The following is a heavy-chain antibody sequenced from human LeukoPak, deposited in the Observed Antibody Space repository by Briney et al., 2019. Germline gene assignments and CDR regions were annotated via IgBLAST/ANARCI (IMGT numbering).Heavy chain of an antibody. Sequence: ASVKVSCKASGGTFSSYAISWVRQAPGQGLEWMGGITPIFGTANYAQKFQGRVTITADKSTSTAYMELSSLRSEDTAVYYCARDYGPEYYDSSGSRIYAFDIWGQGTMVTVSS. CDR2: ITPIFGTA. CDR1: GGTFSSYA. CDR3: ARDYGPEYYDSSGSRIYAFDI. D-gene: IGHD3-22*01. V-gene: IGHV1-69*06. J-gene: IGHJ3*02.